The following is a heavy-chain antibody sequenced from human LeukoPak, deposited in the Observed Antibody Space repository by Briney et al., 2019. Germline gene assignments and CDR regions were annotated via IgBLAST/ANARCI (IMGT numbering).Heavy chain of an antibody. J-gene: IGHJ4*02. CDR2: IIPIFGTA. CDR1: GGTFSSYA. CDR3: ASSHDFWSGTNPMYYFDY. D-gene: IGHD3-3*01. V-gene: IGHV1-69*13. Sequence: GASVKVSCKASGGTFSSYAISWVRQAPGQGLEWMGGIIPIFGTANYAQKFQGRVTITADESTSTAYMELSSLRSEDTAVYYCASSHDFWSGTNPMYYFDYWGQGTLVTVSS.